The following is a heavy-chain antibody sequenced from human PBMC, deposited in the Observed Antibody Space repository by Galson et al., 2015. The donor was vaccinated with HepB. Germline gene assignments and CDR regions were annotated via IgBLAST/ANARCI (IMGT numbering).Heavy chain of an antibody. Sequence: SVKVSCKASGYTFTDYFVHWVRQAPGQGLEWMGIINPSGGSTSYAQRFQGRVTMTRDTSTSTVYMELSRLRSDDTAVYYCARGHLGYSSGWYNYWGQGTLVTVSS. CDR3: ARGHLGYSSGWYNY. V-gene: IGHV1-46*01. CDR1: GYTFTDYF. J-gene: IGHJ4*02. CDR2: INPSGGST. D-gene: IGHD6-19*01.